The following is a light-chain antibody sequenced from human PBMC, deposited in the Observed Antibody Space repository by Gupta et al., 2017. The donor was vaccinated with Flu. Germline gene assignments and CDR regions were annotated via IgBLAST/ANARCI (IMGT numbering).Light chain of an antibody. CDR3: QQRSTLIT. V-gene: IGKV3-11*01. Sequence: EIVLTQSPATLSLSPGERATLSCRASQSVSSYLAWYQQKPGQAPRLLIYDASNRATGIPARFSGSGYGTDFTLTSSRREDEDFAVYYGQQRSTLITFGQGTHLEIK. CDR1: QSVSSY. CDR2: DAS. J-gene: IGKJ5*01.